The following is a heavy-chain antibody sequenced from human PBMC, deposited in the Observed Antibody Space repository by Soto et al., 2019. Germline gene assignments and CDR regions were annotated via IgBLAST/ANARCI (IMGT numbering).Heavy chain of an antibody. Sequence: VQLVESGGGVVQPGRSLRLSCAASGFTFDDYAMHWVRQAPGKGLEWVSGISWNSGSIGYADSVKGRFTISRDNAKNSLYLQMNSLRAEDTALSYCAKDTQPGGAGRFYSGMDVCGQGTKVTDFS. V-gene: IGHV3-9*01. CDR3: AKDTQPGGAGRFYSGMDV. CDR1: GFTFDDYA. D-gene: IGHD6-6*01. CDR2: ISWNSGSI. J-gene: IGHJ6*02.